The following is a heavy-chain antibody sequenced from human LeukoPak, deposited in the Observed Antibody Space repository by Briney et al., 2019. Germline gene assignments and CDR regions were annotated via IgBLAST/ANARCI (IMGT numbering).Heavy chain of an antibody. J-gene: IGHJ4*02. V-gene: IGHV4-30-4*01. Sequence: KPSQTLSLTCTVSGGSISSGDYYWSWIRQPPGKGLEWIGYIYYSGSTYYNPSLKSRVTISVDTSKNQFSLKLSSVTAADTAVYYCARGLRGVWDYFDYWGQGTLVTVSS. CDR1: GGSISSGDYY. CDR2: IYYSGST. CDR3: ARGLRGVWDYFDY. D-gene: IGHD3-10*01.